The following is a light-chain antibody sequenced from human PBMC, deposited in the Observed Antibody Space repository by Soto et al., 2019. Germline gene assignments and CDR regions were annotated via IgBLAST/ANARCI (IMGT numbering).Light chain of an antibody. V-gene: IGLV2-11*01. CDR3: CSYAGSYFFV. CDR1: SSDVGGYNY. Sequence: QSALTRPPSVSGSPGQSVTISCTGTSSDVGGYNYVSWYQQHPGKAPKLILYDVTERPSGVPDRFSGSKSGNTASLTISGLQAEDEADYHCCSYAGSYFFVFGTGTKVTVL. J-gene: IGLJ1*01. CDR2: DVT.